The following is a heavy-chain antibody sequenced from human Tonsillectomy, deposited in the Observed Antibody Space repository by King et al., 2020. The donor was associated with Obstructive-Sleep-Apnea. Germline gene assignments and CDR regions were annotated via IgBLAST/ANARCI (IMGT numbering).Heavy chain of an antibody. CDR3: ARDETYYDFWSGYFHYYYGMDV. J-gene: IGHJ6*02. CDR2: INSDGSST. Sequence: VQLVESGGGLVQPGGSLRLSCAASGFTFSSYWMHWVRQAPGKGLVWVSRINSDGSSTSYADSVKGRFTISRDNAKNTLYLQMNSLRAEDTAVYYCARDETYYDFWSGYFHYYYGMDVWGQGTTVTVSS. D-gene: IGHD3-3*01. CDR1: GFTFSSYW. V-gene: IGHV3-74*01.